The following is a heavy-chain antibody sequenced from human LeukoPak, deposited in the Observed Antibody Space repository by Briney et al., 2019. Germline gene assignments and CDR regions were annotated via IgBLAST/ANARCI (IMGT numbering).Heavy chain of an antibody. CDR2: IKRNGSEK. V-gene: IGHV3-7*01. D-gene: IGHD3-9*01. CDR3: ARDPVSHYDVLTGYEGFDP. J-gene: IGHJ5*02. Sequence: GGSLRLSCAASGFTFENYWMNWVRQAPGKGLEWVARIKRNGSEKYYVDSVEGRFTVSRDNAKNSLSLQMNSLRAEDTAVYYCARDPVSHYDVLTGYEGFDPWGQGTLVIVSS. CDR1: GFTFENYW.